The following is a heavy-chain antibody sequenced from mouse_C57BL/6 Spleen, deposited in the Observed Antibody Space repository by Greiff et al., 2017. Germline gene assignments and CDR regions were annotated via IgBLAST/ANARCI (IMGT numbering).Heavy chain of an antibody. CDR2: IWSGGST. D-gene: IGHD1-1*01. CDR3: ARKDYVSILYAMDY. Sequence: VQLQQSGPGLVQPSQSLSITCTVSGFSLTSYGVHWVRQSPGKGLEWLGVIWSGGSTDYNAAFISRLSISKDNSKSQVCFKMNSLQADDTAIYYCARKDYVSILYAMDYWGQGTSVTVSS. V-gene: IGHV2-2*01. CDR1: GFSLTSYG. J-gene: IGHJ4*01.